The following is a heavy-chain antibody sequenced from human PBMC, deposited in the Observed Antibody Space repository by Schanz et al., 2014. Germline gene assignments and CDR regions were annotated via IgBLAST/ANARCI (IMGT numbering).Heavy chain of an antibody. V-gene: IGHV1-2*02. CDR2: TNPNGGA. CDR1: GYVFTAYY. J-gene: IGHJ2*01. Sequence: QVQLVQSGAEVKKPGASVKVSCKASGYVFTAYYMHWVRQAPGQGLEWMGVTNPNGGAEFAQKFQGRISMTRDTSSTTFYMELSSLTSDDTAVFFCARDVGRRGHFWYFDLWGRGTLVTVSS. CDR3: ARDVGRRGHFWYFDL. D-gene: IGHD1-26*01.